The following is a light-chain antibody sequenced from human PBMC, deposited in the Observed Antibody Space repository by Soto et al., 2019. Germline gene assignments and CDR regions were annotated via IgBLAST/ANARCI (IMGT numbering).Light chain of an antibody. CDR2: GNS. CDR3: QSYDSSLSGGV. Sequence: QSALTQPPSVSGAPGQRVTISCTGSSSNIGAGYDVHWYQQLPGTAPKLLIYGNSNRPSGVPDRFSGSKSGTSASLAITGLQAEDEADYSCQSYDSSLSGGVFGGGTKVTVL. CDR1: SSNIGAGYD. J-gene: IGLJ3*02. V-gene: IGLV1-40*01.